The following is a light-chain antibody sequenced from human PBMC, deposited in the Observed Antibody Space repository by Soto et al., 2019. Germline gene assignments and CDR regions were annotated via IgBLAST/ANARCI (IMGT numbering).Light chain of an antibody. CDR1: SSDGGSRNL. CDR3: CSNAAGSTYV. CDR2: EAS. Sequence: QSALTQPASVSGSPGQSITISCTGTSSDGGSRNLVSWYQQYPGKAPKVIIFEASKRPSGVSNRFSGSKSGNTASLTISGLQAEDEADYYCCSNAAGSTYVFGSGTKLTVL. J-gene: IGLJ1*01. V-gene: IGLV2-23*01.